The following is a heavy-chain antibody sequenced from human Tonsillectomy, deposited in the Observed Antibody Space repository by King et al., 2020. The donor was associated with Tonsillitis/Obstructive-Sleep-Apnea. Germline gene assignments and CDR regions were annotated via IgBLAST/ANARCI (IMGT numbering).Heavy chain of an antibody. CDR3: ARRTGGSGNWFDP. D-gene: IGHD3-10*01. J-gene: IGHJ5*02. CDR1: GGSISSSSYY. V-gene: IGHV4-39*01. CDR2: IYYSGST. Sequence: LQLQESGPGLVKPSETLSLTCTVSGGSISSSSYYWDWIRQPPGKGLEWIGSIYYSGSTYYNPSLKSRVTIFVDTSKSQFSLKLRSVTAADTAVYYCARRTGGSGNWFDPWGQGTLVTVSS.